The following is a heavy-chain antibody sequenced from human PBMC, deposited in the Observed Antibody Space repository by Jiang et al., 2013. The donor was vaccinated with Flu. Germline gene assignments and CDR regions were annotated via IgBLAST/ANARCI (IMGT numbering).Heavy chain of an antibody. J-gene: IGHJ3*02. D-gene: IGHD2-15*01. V-gene: IGHV4-34*01. CDR3: VRLTPSGGFDI. CDR1: FTAYY. CDR2: INHSGST. Sequence: FTAYYWSWIRQPPGQGLEWIGEINHSGSTDYNPSLKSRVTGSIDTSKNQFSLNLTSVTAADTAVYYCVRLTPSGGFDIWGPRDNGHRLF.